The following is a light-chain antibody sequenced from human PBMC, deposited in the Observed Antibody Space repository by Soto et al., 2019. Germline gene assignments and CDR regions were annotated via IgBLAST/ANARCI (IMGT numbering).Light chain of an antibody. CDR1: QGISRS. J-gene: IGKJ4*01. CDR3: QQLTSYPLT. Sequence: DIQLTQSPSFLSASVGDTVTITCRASQGISRSLAWYQQKPGKAPKLLIYGASTLQSGVPSRFSGSGSGTEFTLTINSLQPEDFASYYCQQLTSYPLTFGGGANVEIK. V-gene: IGKV1-9*01. CDR2: GAS.